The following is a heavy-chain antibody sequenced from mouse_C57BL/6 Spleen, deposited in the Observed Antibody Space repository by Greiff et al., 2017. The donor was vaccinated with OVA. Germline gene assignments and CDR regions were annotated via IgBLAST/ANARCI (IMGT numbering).Heavy chain of an antibody. CDR3: ARDRDYDGVAY. V-gene: IGHV3-6*01. Sequence: EVKLMESGPGLVKPSQSLSLTCSVTGYSITSGYYWNWIRQFPGNKLEWMGYISYDGSNNYNPSLKNRISITRDTSKNQFFLKLNSVTTEDTATYYCARDRDYDGVAYWGQGTLVTVSA. CDR2: ISYDGSN. CDR1: GYSITSGYY. D-gene: IGHD2-4*01. J-gene: IGHJ3*01.